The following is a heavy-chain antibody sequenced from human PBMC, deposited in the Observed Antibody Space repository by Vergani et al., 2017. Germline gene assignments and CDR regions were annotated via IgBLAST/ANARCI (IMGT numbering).Heavy chain of an antibody. CDR3: ARVGQQLVLSGWFDP. D-gene: IGHD6-13*01. CDR1: GGTFSSYA. Sequence: QVQLVQSGAEVKKPGSSVKVSCKASGGTFSSYAISWVRQAPGQGLEWMGGIIPIFGTANYAQKFQGRVTITADKSTSTAYMELSSLRSEATAVYYCARVGQQLVLSGWFDPWGQGTLVTVSS. CDR2: IIPIFGTA. V-gene: IGHV1-69*06. J-gene: IGHJ5*02.